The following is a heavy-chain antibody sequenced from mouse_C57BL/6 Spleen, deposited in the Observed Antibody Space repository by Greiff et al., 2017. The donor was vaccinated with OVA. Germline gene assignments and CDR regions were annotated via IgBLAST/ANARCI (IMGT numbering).Heavy chain of an antibody. CDR2: ISYDGSN. CDR1: GYSITSGYY. J-gene: IGHJ1*03. CDR3: ARGGSSYGWYFDV. V-gene: IGHV3-6*01. Sequence: EVKLVESGPGLVKPSQSLSLTCSVTGYSITSGYYWNWIRQFPGNKLEWMGYISYDGSNNYNPSLKNRISITRDTSKNQFFLKLNSVTTEDTATYYCARGGSSYGWYFDVWGTGTTVTVSS. D-gene: IGHD1-1*01.